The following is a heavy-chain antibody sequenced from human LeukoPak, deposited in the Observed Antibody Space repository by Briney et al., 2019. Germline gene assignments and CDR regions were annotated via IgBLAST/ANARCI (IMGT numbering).Heavy chain of an antibody. CDR2: ISGSGGTT. D-gene: IGHD2-15*01. Sequence: GCLRLSCVASGFTLTNYAMSWGRPAPGEGLEWVSVISGSGGTTYYAETVTGRFTISRDNSKGTLYLQMNSLRADDTAVYYCARDGSPAEYTGGSCYPLDYWGQGTLVTVSS. V-gene: IGHV3-23*01. J-gene: IGHJ4*02. CDR1: GFTLTNYA. CDR3: ARDGSPAEYTGGSCYPLDY.